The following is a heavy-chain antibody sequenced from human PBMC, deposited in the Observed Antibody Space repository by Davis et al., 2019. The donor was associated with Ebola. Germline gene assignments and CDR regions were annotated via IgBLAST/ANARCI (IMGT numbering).Heavy chain of an antibody. CDR1: GFTFSSYW. CDR3: ARLLRNWARYYFDY. CDR2: IKQDGSEK. V-gene: IGHV3-7*01. Sequence: GGSLRLSCAASGFTFSSYWMSWVRQAPGKGLEWVANIKQDGSEKYYVDSVKGRFTISRDNAKNSLYLQMNSLRAEDTAVYYCARLLRNWARYYFDYWGQGTLVTVSS. D-gene: IGHD7-27*01. J-gene: IGHJ4*02.